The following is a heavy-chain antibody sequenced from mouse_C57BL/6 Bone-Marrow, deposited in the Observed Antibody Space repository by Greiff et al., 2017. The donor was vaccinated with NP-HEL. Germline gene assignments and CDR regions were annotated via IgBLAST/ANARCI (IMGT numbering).Heavy chain of an antibody. CDR2: IYPGSGST. V-gene: IGHV1-55*01. CDR3: ARYDGYYVRDWFAY. J-gene: IGHJ3*01. Sequence: VQLQQSGAELVKPGASVKMSCKASGYTFTSYWITWVKQRPGQGLEWIGDIYPGSGSTNYNEKFKSKATLTVDTSSSTAYMQLSSLTSEDSAVYYCARYDGYYVRDWFAYWGQGTLVTVSA. CDR1: GYTFTSYW. D-gene: IGHD2-3*01.